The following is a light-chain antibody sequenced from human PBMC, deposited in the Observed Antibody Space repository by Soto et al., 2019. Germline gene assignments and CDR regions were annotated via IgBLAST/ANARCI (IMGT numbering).Light chain of an antibody. CDR1: QSISSW. J-gene: IGKJ1*01. CDR2: DAS. Sequence: IQLTQSPSSLSASVGDRVTIICRASQSISSWLARYQQKPGKAPKLLIYDASSLESGVPSRFSGSGSGTEFTLTISSLQPDDFATYYCQQYNSYWTFGQGTKVEIK. CDR3: QQYNSYWT. V-gene: IGKV1-5*02.